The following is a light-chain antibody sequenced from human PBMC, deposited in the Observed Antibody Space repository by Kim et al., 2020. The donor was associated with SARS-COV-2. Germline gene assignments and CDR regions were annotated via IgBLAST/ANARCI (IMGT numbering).Light chain of an antibody. CDR2: DKN. J-gene: IGLJ1*01. CDR1: SLRKYY. Sequence: SSELTQDPAVSVALGQTVGITCQGDSLRKYYASWYQQKAGQAPIVVIYDKNTRPSGIPDRFAGSSSGNRASLTIAGARAEDEGDFYCSSRDSSGEHLLFGTGTKVTVL. CDR3: SSRDSSGEHLL. V-gene: IGLV3-19*01.